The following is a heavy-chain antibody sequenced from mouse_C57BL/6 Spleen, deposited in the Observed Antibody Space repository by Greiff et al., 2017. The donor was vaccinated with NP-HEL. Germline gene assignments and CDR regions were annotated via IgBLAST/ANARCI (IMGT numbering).Heavy chain of an antibody. CDR1: GYTFTSYW. J-gene: IGHJ1*03. D-gene: IGHD1-1*01. CDR3: ARDYYYGSSSHWYFDV. V-gene: IGHV1-53*01. CDR2: INPSNGGP. Sequence: QVQLKQPGTELVKPGASVKLSCKASGYTFTSYWMHWVKQRPGQGLEWIGNINPSNGGPNYNEKFKSKATLTVDKSSSTAYMQLSSLTSEDSAVYYCARDYYYGSSSHWYFDVWGTGTTVTVSS.